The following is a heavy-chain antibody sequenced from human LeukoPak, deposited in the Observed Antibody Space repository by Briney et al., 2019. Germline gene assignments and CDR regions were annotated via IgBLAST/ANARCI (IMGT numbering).Heavy chain of an antibody. CDR1: GYTFSTYD. D-gene: IGHD6-19*01. J-gene: IGHJ5*02. Sequence: GASVKVSCQASGYTFSTYDINWVRQAPGHGLEWMGWMNPNSGNTGYAQTFQGRVTFTRNISINSAYMELTGLTYNDTATFYCARVPGYSTGSRNLFAPWGQGTLVIVSS. CDR3: ARVPGYSTGSRNLFAP. CDR2: MNPNSGNT. V-gene: IGHV1-8*01.